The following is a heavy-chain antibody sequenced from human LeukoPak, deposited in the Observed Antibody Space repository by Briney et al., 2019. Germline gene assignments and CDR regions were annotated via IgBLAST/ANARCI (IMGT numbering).Heavy chain of an antibody. V-gene: IGHV4-61*08. CDR3: ATTQPEYCSGGSCSDAFDI. CDR1: GGSISSGGYY. Sequence: SETLSLTCTVSGGSISSGGYYWSWIRQPPGKGLEWIGYIYHSGSTNYNPSLKSRVTISVDTSKNQFSLKLSSVTAADTAVYYCATTQPEYCSGGSCSDAFDIWGQGTMVTVSS. J-gene: IGHJ3*02. CDR2: IYHSGST. D-gene: IGHD2-15*01.